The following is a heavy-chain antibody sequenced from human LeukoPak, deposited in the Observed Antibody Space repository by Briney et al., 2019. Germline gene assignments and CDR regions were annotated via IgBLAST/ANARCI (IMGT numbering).Heavy chain of an antibody. J-gene: IGHJ4*02. CDR2: VYYSGST. V-gene: IGHV4-59*08. CDR3: ARGYSSSCDY. D-gene: IGHD6-13*01. Sequence: SETLSLTCTVSGGSINNYYWSWIRQPPGKGLEWIGYVYYSGSTNYNPSLKSRVTISLDTSKKQFSLKLSSVTAADTAMYYCARGYSSSCDYWGQGTLVTVSS. CDR1: GGSINNYY.